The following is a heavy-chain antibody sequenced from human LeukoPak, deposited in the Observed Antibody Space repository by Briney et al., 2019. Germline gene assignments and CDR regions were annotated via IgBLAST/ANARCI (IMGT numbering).Heavy chain of an antibody. CDR1: GFTFSRYW. CDR3: ARDRDVYHTGVDH. D-gene: IGHD5-24*01. J-gene: IGHJ4*02. V-gene: IGHV3-7*01. Sequence: GGSLRLSCAASGFTFSRYWMTWLRQAPGKGLEWVANIKEDGSEKYYVDSAKGRFTISRDNSKNSLYLQMSRLRAEDSAIYYCARDRDVYHTGVDHWGQGTLVTVSS. CDR2: IKEDGSEK.